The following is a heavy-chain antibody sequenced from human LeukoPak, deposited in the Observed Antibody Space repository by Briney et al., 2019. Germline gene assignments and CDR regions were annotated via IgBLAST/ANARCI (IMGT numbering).Heavy chain of an antibody. CDR2: TLYRSKWYN. CDR1: GDSFSYNVAA. D-gene: IGHD3-10*01. CDR3: ARYFGDPQGMDV. V-gene: IGHV6-1*01. J-gene: IGHJ6*02. Sequence: SQTLSLTCAISGDSFSYNVAAWNWIRQSPSRGLEWLGRTLYRSKWYNDYAESVKSRITINPDTSKNQFTLQLKSVTPEDTAVYYCARYFGDPQGMDVWGQGTTVTVSS.